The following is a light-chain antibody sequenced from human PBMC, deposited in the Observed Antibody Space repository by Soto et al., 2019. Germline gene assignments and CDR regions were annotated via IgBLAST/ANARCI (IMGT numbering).Light chain of an antibody. CDR1: STDVGGYNY. V-gene: IGLV2-8*01. CDR3: SSYAGNNIHYV. CDR2: DVS. J-gene: IGLJ1*01. Sequence: QSALTHPPSASGSAGQSVTISCTGTSTDVGGYNYVSWYQQHPGKAPKLMIYDVSKRPSEVPDRFSGSKSGNTASLTVSGLQAEDEADYYCSSYAGNNIHYVFGTGTKVTVL.